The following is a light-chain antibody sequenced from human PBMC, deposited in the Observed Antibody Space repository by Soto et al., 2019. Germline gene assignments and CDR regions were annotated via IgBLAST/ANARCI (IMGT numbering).Light chain of an antibody. V-gene: IGLV3-25*02. Sequence: SYELTQPSSVSVSPGETARINCSGDDLPKQFAYWYRQKPGQAPILVIYKDTERPSGIPARFSGSSSGTTVALTIADVQAEDEAHYYCQSTDSNSAWIFGGGTQLTVL. CDR1: DLPKQF. CDR2: KDT. CDR3: QSTDSNSAWI. J-gene: IGLJ2*01.